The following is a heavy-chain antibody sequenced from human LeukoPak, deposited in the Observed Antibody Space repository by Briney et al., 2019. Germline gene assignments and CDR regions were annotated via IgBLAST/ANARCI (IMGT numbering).Heavy chain of an antibody. D-gene: IGHD2-15*01. CDR3: AKDGYCSGGSCYPRGYYYGMDV. V-gene: IGHV3-30*02. CDR2: IWYDGSNK. Sequence: GGSLRLSCAASGFPFSSYGMHWVRQAPGKGLEWVAVIWYDGSNKYYADSVKGRFTISRDNSKNTLYLQMNSLRAEDTAVYYCAKDGYCSGGSCYPRGYYYGMDVWGKGTTVTVSS. J-gene: IGHJ6*04. CDR1: GFPFSSYG.